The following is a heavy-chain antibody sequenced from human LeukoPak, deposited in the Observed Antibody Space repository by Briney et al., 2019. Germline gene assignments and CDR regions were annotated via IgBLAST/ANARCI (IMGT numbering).Heavy chain of an antibody. CDR2: INHSGST. CDR1: GGSFSGYY. D-gene: IGHD2-2*01. Sequence: SETLSLTCAVYGGSFSGYYWSWIRQPPGKGLEWIGEINHSGSTNYNPSLKSRVTISVDMPKNQFSLKLSSVTAADTAVYYCARGPPAKPGTGYYYGMDVWGQGTTVTVSS. J-gene: IGHJ6*02. CDR3: ARGPPAKPGTGYYYGMDV. V-gene: IGHV4-34*01.